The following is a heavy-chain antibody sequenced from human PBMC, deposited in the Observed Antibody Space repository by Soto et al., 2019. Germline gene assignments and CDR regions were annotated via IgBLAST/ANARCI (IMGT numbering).Heavy chain of an antibody. Sequence: EVQLVESGGGLVQPGGSLRLSCAASGFTVSSKYMSWVRQAPGKGLEWVSLIQSGGSTYYAGSVKGRFTISRDNSENTLFLQMNSLRVEDTAVYYCTRDDVPCSGGRCYGVPMDVG. J-gene: IGHJ6*03. V-gene: IGHV3-66*01. CDR1: GFTVSSKY. D-gene: IGHD2-15*01. CDR3: TRDDVPCSGGRCYGVPMDV. CDR2: IQSGGST.